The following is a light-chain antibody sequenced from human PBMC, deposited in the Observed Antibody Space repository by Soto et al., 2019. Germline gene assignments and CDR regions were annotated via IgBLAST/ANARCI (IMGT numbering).Light chain of an antibody. J-gene: IGLJ1*01. CDR3: CSYAGSYTWV. V-gene: IGLV2-11*01. CDR1: SSDVGGYNY. Sequence: QSALTQPRSVSGSPGQSVTISCTGTSSDVGGYNYVSWYRQHPGKAPKLMTYDVSKRPSGVPDRFSGSKSGNTASLTISGLQAEDEADYYCCSYAGSYTWVFVTGTKVTVL. CDR2: DVS.